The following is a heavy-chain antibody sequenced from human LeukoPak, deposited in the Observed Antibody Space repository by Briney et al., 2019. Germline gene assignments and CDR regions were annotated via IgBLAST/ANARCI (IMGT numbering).Heavy chain of an antibody. J-gene: IGHJ4*02. D-gene: IGHD6-13*01. V-gene: IGHV3-23*01. Sequence: PGGSLRLSCAASGFTFSSYAMSWVRQAPGKGLEWVSAISGSGGSTYYADSVKGRFTISRDNSKNTLYLQMNGLKAEDTAVYYCAKDDAGYIAAAGTWFSCFDYWGQGSLVTVSS. CDR2: ISGSGGST. CDR3: AKDDAGYIAAAGTWFSCFDY. CDR1: GFTFSSYA.